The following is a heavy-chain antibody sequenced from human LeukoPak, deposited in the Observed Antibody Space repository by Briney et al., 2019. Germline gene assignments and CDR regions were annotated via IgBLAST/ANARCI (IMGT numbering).Heavy chain of an antibody. CDR3: ARGIAAADDAFDI. CDR1: GYTFTSYD. Sequence: ASVKVSCKASGYTFTSYDINWVRKATGQGLEWMGWMNPNSGNTGYAQKFQGRVTITRNTSISTAYMELSSLRSEDTAVYYCARGIAAADDAFDIWGQGTMVTVSS. J-gene: IGHJ3*02. D-gene: IGHD6-13*01. CDR2: MNPNSGNT. V-gene: IGHV1-8*03.